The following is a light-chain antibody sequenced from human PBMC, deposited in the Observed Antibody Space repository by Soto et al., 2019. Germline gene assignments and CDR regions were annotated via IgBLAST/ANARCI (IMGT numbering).Light chain of an antibody. CDR2: GAS. V-gene: IGKV1D-12*01. CDR3: QQVGSFPLT. Sequence: DIPMTQSPSSVSASIGDRVTITCRASLAVSSWLAWFQQKPGKAPKLLIFGASTLQSGVPSRFSGSGSGTDFTLIISSLQPEDVATYYCQQVGSFPLTYGGGTKVEIK. J-gene: IGKJ4*01. CDR1: LAVSSW.